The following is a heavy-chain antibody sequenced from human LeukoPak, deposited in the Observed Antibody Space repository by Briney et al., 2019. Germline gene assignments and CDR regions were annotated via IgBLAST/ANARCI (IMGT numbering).Heavy chain of an antibody. CDR3: TRDSQGSGTYSTDH. D-gene: IGHD3-10*01. Sequence: GGSLRLSCVASGFTFSSFWMSWVRQGPGKGPEWVANMNQDGSRKYYVDSVKGRFTISRDNAKNSLFLQMNGLRDEDTAVYYCTRDSQGSGTYSTDHWGQGTLVTVSS. CDR2: MNQDGSRK. CDR1: GFTFSSFW. V-gene: IGHV3-7*01. J-gene: IGHJ4*02.